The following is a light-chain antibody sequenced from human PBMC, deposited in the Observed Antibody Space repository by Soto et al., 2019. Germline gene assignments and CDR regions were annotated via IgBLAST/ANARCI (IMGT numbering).Light chain of an antibody. CDR1: QSVSTY. Sequence: EIVLTQSPATLSLSPGERATLSCRASQSVSTYLAWYQQKPGQAPRLLVYDASNRATGIPARFSGSGSGTDFTLTISSLEAEAFAVYFCQQRSDWPITFGQGTRVEIK. CDR3: QQRSDWPIT. CDR2: DAS. V-gene: IGKV3-11*01. J-gene: IGKJ5*01.